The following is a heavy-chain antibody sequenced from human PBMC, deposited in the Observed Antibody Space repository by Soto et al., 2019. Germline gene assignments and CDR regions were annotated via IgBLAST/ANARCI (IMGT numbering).Heavy chain of an antibody. CDR2: IIPIFGTA. J-gene: IGHJ6*02. V-gene: IGHV1-69*06. Sequence: EASVKVSCKASGGTFSSYAISWVRQAPGQGLEWMGGIIPIFGTANYAQKFQGRVTITADKSTNQVSLRLTSVTAADTAVYYCASGRLVSRYYGLDVWGQGTTVTVSS. CDR3: ASGRLVSRYYGLDV. D-gene: IGHD6-6*01. CDR1: GGTFSSYA.